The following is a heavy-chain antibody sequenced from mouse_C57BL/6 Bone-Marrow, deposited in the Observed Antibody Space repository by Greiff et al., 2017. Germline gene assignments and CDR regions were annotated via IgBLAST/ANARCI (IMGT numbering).Heavy chain of an antibody. CDR1: GYTFNSYW. D-gene: IGHD2-5*01. J-gene: IGHJ3*01. V-gene: IGHV1-55*01. Sequence: QVQLKESGAELVKPGASVKMSCTASGYTFNSYWITWVKQRPGQGLEWIGGIYPGSGSTNYTEKFKSKATLTADTSSSTAYLPLSSLTSEDSAVFYCDRSSYSNYVWFAYWGQGTLVTVSA. CDR3: DRSSYSNYVWFAY. CDR2: IYPGSGST.